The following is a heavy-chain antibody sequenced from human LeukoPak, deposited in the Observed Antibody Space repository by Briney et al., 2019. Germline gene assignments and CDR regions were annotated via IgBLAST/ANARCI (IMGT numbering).Heavy chain of an antibody. CDR3: ARWEYGDYFALCDY. Sequence: ASVRVSCKASGYIFTSYGISWVRQAPGQGLEWMGWISAYNGNTNYAQKLQGRVTMTTDTSTSTAYMELRSLRSDDTAVYYCARWEYGDYFALCDYWGQGTLVTVSS. V-gene: IGHV1-18*01. J-gene: IGHJ4*02. CDR2: ISAYNGNT. CDR1: GYIFTSYG. D-gene: IGHD4-17*01.